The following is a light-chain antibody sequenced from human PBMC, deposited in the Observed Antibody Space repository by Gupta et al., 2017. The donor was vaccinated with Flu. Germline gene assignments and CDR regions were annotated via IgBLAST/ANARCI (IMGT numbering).Light chain of an antibody. J-gene: IGLJ1*01. V-gene: IGLV3-1*01. CDR2: KET. CDR1: SLGDKY. CDR3: QAWDSNTGV. Sequence: GKTTSNTGSGDSLGDKYACRKQQKPGQLLVLVIYKETKRTAESPEGFSGSNSGNTATLTIRGTQAMDEDDYYCQAWDSNTGVFGTGTKVTVL.